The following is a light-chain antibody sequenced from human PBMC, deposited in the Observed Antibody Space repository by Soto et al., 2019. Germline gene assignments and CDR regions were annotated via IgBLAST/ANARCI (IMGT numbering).Light chain of an antibody. V-gene: IGLV2-14*01. Sequence: QSALTQPASVSGSPGQSITISCTGTNNDVGGYNYVSWYQHHPGKAPKLMIYEVSNRPSGVSNRFSGSKSGNTASLTISGLQAEDEADYYCSSYTSSSTLVFGTGTKVTV. CDR3: SSYTSSSTLV. CDR2: EVS. CDR1: NNDVGGYNY. J-gene: IGLJ1*01.